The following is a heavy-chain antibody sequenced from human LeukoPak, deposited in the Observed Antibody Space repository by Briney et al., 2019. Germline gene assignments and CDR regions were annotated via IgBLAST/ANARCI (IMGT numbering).Heavy chain of an antibody. CDR3: ARALGRIAVASTGGY. V-gene: IGHV1-18*04. D-gene: IGHD6-19*01. Sequence: ASVKVSCKASGYTFTSYGISWVRQAPGQGLEWMGWISAYNGNTNYAQKLQGRVTMTTDTSTSTAYMELRSLRSDDTAVYYCARALGRIAVASTGGYWGQGTLVTVSS. CDR1: GYTFTSYG. CDR2: ISAYNGNT. J-gene: IGHJ4*02.